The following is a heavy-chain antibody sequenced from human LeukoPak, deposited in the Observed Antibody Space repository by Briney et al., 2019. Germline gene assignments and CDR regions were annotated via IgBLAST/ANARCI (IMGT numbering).Heavy chain of an antibody. J-gene: IGHJ4*02. CDR1: GGSFSGYY. CDR3: ARDAIVGATYFDY. D-gene: IGHD1-26*01. V-gene: IGHV4-4*07. Sequence: PSEALSLTCAVYGGSFSGYYWSWIRQPAGKGLEWIGRIYTSGSTNYNPSLKSRVTISVDTSKNQFSLKLSSVTAADTAVYYCARDAIVGATYFDYWGQGTLVTVSS. CDR2: IYTSGST.